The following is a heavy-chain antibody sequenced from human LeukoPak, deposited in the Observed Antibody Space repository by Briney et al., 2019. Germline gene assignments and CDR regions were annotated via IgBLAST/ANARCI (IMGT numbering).Heavy chain of an antibody. D-gene: IGHD6-6*01. CDR3: ARVRQLVGIYYYYYYMDV. V-gene: IGHV4-34*01. J-gene: IGHJ6*03. CDR2: INHSGNT. Sequence: SETLSLTCAVYGGSFSGYYWSWIRQPPGKGLEWIGEINHSGNTNYNPSLKSRVTISVDTSKNQFSLKLSSVTAADTAVYYCARVRQLVGIYYYYYYMDVWGKGTTVTVSS. CDR1: GGSFSGYY.